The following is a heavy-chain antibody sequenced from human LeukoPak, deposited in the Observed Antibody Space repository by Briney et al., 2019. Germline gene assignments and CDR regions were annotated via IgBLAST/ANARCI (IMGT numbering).Heavy chain of an antibody. Sequence: SVKVSCKASGGTFSSYAISWVRQAPGQGLEWMGGIIPIFCTANYAQKFQGRVTITTDESTSTAYMELSSLRSEDTAVYYCARDNYAGANWFDPWGQGTLVTVSS. J-gene: IGHJ5*02. CDR2: IIPIFCTA. CDR1: GGTFSSYA. V-gene: IGHV1-69*05. CDR3: ARDNYAGANWFDP. D-gene: IGHD1-7*01.